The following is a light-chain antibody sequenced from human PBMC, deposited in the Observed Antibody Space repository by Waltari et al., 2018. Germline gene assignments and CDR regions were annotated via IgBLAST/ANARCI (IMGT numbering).Light chain of an antibody. Sequence: DIVMTQSPDSLAVSLGERVTINCRSSQTILDTYDKNYLAWHQQKPGRSPRLLIYWASTREFGVPDRFSGSGSGTDFTLTISGLQAEDVAVYYCQQYFNTPITFGRGTKVEIK. CDR1: QTILDTYDKNY. CDR2: WAS. V-gene: IGKV4-1*01. J-gene: IGKJ4*01. CDR3: QQYFNTPIT.